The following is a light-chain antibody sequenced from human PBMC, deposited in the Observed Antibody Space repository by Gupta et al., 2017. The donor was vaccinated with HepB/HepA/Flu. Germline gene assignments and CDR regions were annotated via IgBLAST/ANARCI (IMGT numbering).Light chain of an antibody. V-gene: IGKV2-28*01. J-gene: IGKJ1*01. CDR1: QSLLHSNGYNY. CDR2: LGS. CDR3: KQALQTPGA. Sequence: DIVMTQSPLSLPVTPGEPASISCRSSQSLLHSNGYNYLDWYLQKPGQAPQLLIYLGSNRASGVPDRFSGSGSGTDFTLKISRGEADDVVVYYCKQALQTPGAFGQGTKVEIK.